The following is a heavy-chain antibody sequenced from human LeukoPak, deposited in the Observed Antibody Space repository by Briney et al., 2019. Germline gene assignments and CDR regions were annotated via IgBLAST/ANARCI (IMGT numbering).Heavy chain of an antibody. Sequence: PGGSLRLSCAASGFTFSSYGMHWVRQAPGKGLEWVAVISYDGSNKYYADSVKGRFTISRDNAKNSLYLQMNSLRAEDTAVYYCARNEGDYSFDYWGQGTLVTVSS. V-gene: IGHV3-30*03. CDR3: ARNEGDYSFDY. D-gene: IGHD4-11*01. CDR1: GFTFSSYG. CDR2: ISYDGSNK. J-gene: IGHJ4*02.